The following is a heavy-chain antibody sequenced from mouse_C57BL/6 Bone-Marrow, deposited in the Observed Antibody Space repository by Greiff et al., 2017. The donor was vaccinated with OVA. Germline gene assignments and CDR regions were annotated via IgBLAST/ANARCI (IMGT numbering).Heavy chain of an antibody. CDR3: ARGRQLRHWYVDV. D-gene: IGHD3-2*02. CDR2: ISDGGSYT. J-gene: IGHJ1*03. Sequence: EVQLVESGGGLVKPGGSLKLSCAASGFTFSSYDISLVRQTPEKRLEWVATISDGGSYTYSPDNVKGRFTISRDNAKNNLYLQMSHLKSEDTAMYDCARGRQLRHWYVDVWGTGTTVTVSS. CDR1: GFTFSSYD. V-gene: IGHV5-4*01.